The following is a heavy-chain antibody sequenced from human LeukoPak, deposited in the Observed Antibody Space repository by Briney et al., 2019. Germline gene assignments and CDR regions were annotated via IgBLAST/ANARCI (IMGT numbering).Heavy chain of an antibody. CDR1: GFTFSNYA. V-gene: IGHV3-23*01. CDR3: AETPASRFFDSRQYYFDY. Sequence: GGSLRLSCAASGFTFSNYAMSWVRQAPGKGLEWVSVISGTDGRTYYADSVKGRFTISRDNSRNTLYVQMNSLRAEDTAVYYCAETPASRFFDSRQYYFDYWGQGTLVTVSS. D-gene: IGHD3-9*01. CDR2: ISGTDGRT. J-gene: IGHJ4*02.